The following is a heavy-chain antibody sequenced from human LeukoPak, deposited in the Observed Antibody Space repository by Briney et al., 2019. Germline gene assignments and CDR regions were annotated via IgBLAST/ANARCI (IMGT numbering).Heavy chain of an antibody. V-gene: IGHV3-9*01. CDR2: ISWNSGSI. CDR3: ARDTDYAFDV. Sequence: PGGSLRLSCAASGFTFDDYAMHWVRQAPGKGLEWVSGISWNSGSIGYADSVKGRFTISRDNAKSSLYLQMNSLRAEDTAVYYCARDTDYAFDVWGQGTMVTVSS. CDR1: GFTFDDYA. J-gene: IGHJ3*01.